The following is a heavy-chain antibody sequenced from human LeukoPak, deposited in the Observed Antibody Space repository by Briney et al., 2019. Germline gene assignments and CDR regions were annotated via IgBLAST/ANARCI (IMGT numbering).Heavy chain of an antibody. CDR3: AREEAPYDYIWGSYRSTGFDY. J-gene: IGHJ4*02. Sequence: GGSLRLSCAASGFTFSSYDMHWVRQATGKGLEWVSAIGTAGDTYYPGSVKGRFTISRENAKNPLYLQMNSLRAGDTAVYYCAREEAPYDYIWGSYRSTGFDYWGQGTLVTVSS. V-gene: IGHV3-13*01. D-gene: IGHD3-16*02. CDR2: IGTAGDT. CDR1: GFTFSSYD.